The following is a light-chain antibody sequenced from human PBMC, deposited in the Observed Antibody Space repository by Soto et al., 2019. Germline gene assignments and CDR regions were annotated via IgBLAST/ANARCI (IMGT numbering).Light chain of an antibody. Sequence: EIVMTQSPATLSVSPGERAPLSCRASHSVSSRLAWYQQKPGQAPRLLIYGASTRATGFPARFSGSGSGTEFTIPISSLQSEDFAVYYCQHYTTWPLPFGEGAKVEIK. CDR2: GAS. V-gene: IGKV3-15*01. CDR1: HSVSSR. J-gene: IGKJ4*01. CDR3: QHYTTWPLP.